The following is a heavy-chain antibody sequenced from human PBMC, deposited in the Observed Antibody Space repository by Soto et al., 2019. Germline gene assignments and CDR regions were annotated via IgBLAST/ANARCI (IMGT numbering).Heavy chain of an antibody. J-gene: IGHJ5*02. CDR1: GYTFTSYA. CDR3: ARGYCSGGSCYFGPNWFDP. V-gene: IGHV1-3*01. Sequence: SVKVSCKASGYTFTSYAMHWVRQAPGQRLEWMGWINAGNGNTKYSQKFQGRVTITRDTSASTAYMELSSLRSEDTAVYYCARGYCSGGSCYFGPNWFDPWGQGTLVTVSS. CDR2: INAGNGNT. D-gene: IGHD2-15*01.